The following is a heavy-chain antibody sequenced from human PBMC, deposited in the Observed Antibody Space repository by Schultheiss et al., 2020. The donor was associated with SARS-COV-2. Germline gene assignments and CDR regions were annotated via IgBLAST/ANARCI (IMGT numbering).Heavy chain of an antibody. CDR1: GFTFSSYS. CDR2: ISSSSSYI. Sequence: GGSLRLSCAASGFTFSSYSMNWVRQAPGKGLEWVSSISSSSSYIYYADSVKGRFTISRDNAKNTLYLQMNSLRAEDTAVYYCAKPTMPNWFDPWGQGTLVTVSS. J-gene: IGHJ5*02. D-gene: IGHD2-2*01. V-gene: IGHV3-21*04. CDR3: AKPTMPNWFDP.